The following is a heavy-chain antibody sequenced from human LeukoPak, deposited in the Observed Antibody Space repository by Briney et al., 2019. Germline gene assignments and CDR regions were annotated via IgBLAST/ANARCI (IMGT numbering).Heavy chain of an antibody. CDR2: IKGDGSSI. D-gene: IGHD1-26*01. Sequence: PGGSLRLSCAASGFTFSNHWMHWVRQTPGKGLVWVSRIKGDGSSISHADSVKGRFTISRDNAKNTLDLQRNNLRVEDTAVYYCVRDGVGAPPFDYWGEGVLVTVSS. CDR3: VRDGVGAPPFDY. V-gene: IGHV3-74*01. J-gene: IGHJ4*02. CDR1: GFTFSNHW.